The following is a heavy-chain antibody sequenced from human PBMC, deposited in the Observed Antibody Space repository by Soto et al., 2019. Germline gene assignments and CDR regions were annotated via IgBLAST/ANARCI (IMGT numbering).Heavy chain of an antibody. Sequence: GESLKISCVGSGFSFSRYTVGWVRQVPGKGLEWMGVIHPGDSHTRYSPSFQGQVTISADKSISTAYLQWSSLKASDTAMYYCTLSYGDSYYYYGMDVWGQGTTVTVSS. CDR2: IHPGDSHT. CDR3: TLSYGDSYYYYGMDV. CDR1: GFSFSRYT. V-gene: IGHV5-51*01. D-gene: IGHD4-17*01. J-gene: IGHJ6*02.